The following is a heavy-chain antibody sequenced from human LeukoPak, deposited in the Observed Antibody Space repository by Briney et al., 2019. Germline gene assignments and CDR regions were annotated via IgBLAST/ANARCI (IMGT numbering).Heavy chain of an antibody. CDR2: IIPILGIA. CDR1: GGTFSSYA. Sequence: ASVKVSCKASGGTFSSYAISWVRQAPGQGLEWMGRIIPILGIANYAQKFQGRVTITADKSTSTAYMELSSLRSEDTAVYYCARGESTVTTSVTAFDYWGQGTLVTVSS. J-gene: IGHJ4*02. D-gene: IGHD4-17*01. CDR3: ARGESTVTTSVTAFDY. V-gene: IGHV1-69*10.